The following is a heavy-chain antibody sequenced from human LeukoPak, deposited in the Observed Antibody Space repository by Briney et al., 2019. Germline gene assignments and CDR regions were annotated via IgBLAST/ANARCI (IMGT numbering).Heavy chain of an antibody. CDR2: IYSGGST. D-gene: IGHD1-26*01. CDR3: ARDRGRLSSPRAFDI. CDR1: GFTVSSNY. V-gene: IGHV3-53*01. Sequence: GGSLRLSCAASGFTVSSNYMSWVRQAPGKGLEWVSVIYSGGSTYYADSVKGRFTISRDNSKNTLYLQMNSVRAEDTAVYYCARDRGRLSSPRAFDIWGQGTMVTVSS. J-gene: IGHJ3*02.